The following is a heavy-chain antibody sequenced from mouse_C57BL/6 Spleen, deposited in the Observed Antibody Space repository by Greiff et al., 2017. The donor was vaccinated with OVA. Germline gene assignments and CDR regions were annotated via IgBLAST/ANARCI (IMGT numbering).Heavy chain of an antibody. CDR3: ARESYYGNSYYFDY. D-gene: IGHD2-1*01. CDR2: INYDGSST. Sequence: EVQRVESEGGLVQPGSSMKLSCTASGFTFSDYYMAWVRQVPEKGLEWVANINYDGSSTYYLDSLKSRFIISRDNAKNILYLQMSSLKSEDTATYYCARESYYGNSYYFDYWGQGTTLTVSS. V-gene: IGHV5-16*01. J-gene: IGHJ2*01. CDR1: GFTFSDYY.